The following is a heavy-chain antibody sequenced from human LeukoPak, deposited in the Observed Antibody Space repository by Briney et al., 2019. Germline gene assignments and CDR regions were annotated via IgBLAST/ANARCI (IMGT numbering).Heavy chain of an antibody. D-gene: IGHD2-15*01. CDR2: ISYSGST. V-gene: IGHV4-61*01. Sequence: SEILSLTCTVSGGSVSSGSYYWTWIRQPPGKGLEWIGYISYSGSTSYNPSLKSRVTISVDTSKNQFSLNLSSVTAADTAVYYCARRGSGGRSFDIWGQGTMVTVSS. CDR3: ARRGSGGRSFDI. CDR1: GGSVSSGSYY. J-gene: IGHJ3*02.